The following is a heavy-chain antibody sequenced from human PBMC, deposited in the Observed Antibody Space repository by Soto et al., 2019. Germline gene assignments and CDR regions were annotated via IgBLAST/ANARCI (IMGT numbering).Heavy chain of an antibody. D-gene: IGHD3-16*01. J-gene: IGHJ3*01. CDR3: ARRQGGGFDL. V-gene: IGHV3-74*01. CDR1: GFTFSYYW. Sequence: DVQLVESGGGSVQPGGSLSLSCAATGFTFSYYWMHWVRQAPGKGLVWVSRIHSDGSSTTDADSVKGRFTISRDNAKNTPYLEMNSPRTEDKAVYYCARRQGGGFDLWGQGTMVTVAS. CDR2: IHSDGSST.